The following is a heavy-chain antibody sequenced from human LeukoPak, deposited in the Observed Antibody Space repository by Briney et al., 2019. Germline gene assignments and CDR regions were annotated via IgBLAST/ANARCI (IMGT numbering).Heavy chain of an antibody. Sequence: PSETLSLTCTVSGVSISPYYWSWIRQPPGKGLEWIGYIYYSGSTTYDPSLKSPVTISVDTSRNQFSLKLSSVTAADTAAYYCARGAGAVDYWGHGTLVTVSS. V-gene: IGHV4-59*01. CDR1: GVSISPYY. J-gene: IGHJ4*01. CDR2: IYYSGST. CDR3: ARGAGAVDY. D-gene: IGHD6-19*01.